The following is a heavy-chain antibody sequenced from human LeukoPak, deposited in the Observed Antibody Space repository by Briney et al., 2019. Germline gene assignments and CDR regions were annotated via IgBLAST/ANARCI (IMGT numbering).Heavy chain of an antibody. CDR3: ARNLGYFSSTSCYTTPDY. CDR1: GYTFTGYY. CDR2: INPNSGGT. Sequence: ASVKVSCKASGYTFTGYYMHWVRQAPGQGLEWMGWINPNSGGTNYAQKFQGRVTMTRDTSISTAYMELSRLRSDDTAVYYCARNLGYFSSTSCYTTPDYWGQGTLVTVSS. J-gene: IGHJ4*02. D-gene: IGHD2-2*02. V-gene: IGHV1-2*02.